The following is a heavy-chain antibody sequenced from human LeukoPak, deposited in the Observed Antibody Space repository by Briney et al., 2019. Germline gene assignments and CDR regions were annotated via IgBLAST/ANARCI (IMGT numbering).Heavy chain of an antibody. V-gene: IGHV4-61*02. J-gene: IGHJ3*02. CDR3: ARDRVTIVPTAMSYAFDI. D-gene: IGHD2-2*01. CDR1: GGSINSGSYY. Sequence: SETLSLTCTVSGGSINSGSYYWSWIRQPAGKGLEWIGRIFTRGSTNYNPSLKSRATLSVDTSKNQFSLKLSSVTAADTALYYCARDRVTIVPTAMSYAFDIWGQGTVVTVSS. CDR2: IFTRGST.